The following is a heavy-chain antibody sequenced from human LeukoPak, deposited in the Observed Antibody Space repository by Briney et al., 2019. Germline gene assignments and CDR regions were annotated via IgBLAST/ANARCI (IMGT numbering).Heavy chain of an antibody. CDR2: ISGSGGST. D-gene: IGHD5-12*01. J-gene: IGHJ4*02. CDR3: AKGGYDWYYFDY. CDR1: GFTFSSYA. V-gene: IGHV3-23*01. Sequence: GGSLRLSCSASGFTFSSYAMSWVRQAPGKGLEWVSAISGSGGSTYYADSVKGRFTISRDNSKNTLYLQMNSLRAEDTAVYYCAKGGYDWYYFDYWGQGTLVTVSS.